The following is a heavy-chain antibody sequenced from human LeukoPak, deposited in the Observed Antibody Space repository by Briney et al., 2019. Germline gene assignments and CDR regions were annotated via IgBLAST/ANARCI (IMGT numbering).Heavy chain of an antibody. J-gene: IGHJ4*02. CDR3: AKDSPVLTS. V-gene: IGHV3-23*01. Sequence: GGSLRLSCAASGCMFSSKGMSWARQVSGKGLEWVSALSGGGDSIYYADSVKGRFTISRDNSKNTLYLQMNSLRAEDTATYYCAKDSPVLTSWGQGTLVTVSS. D-gene: IGHD2-2*01. CDR2: LSGGGDSI. CDR1: GCMFSSKG.